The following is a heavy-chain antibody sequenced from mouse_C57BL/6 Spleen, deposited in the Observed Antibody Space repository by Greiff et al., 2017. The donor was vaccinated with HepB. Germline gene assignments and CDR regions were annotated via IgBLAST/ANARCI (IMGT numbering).Heavy chain of an antibody. V-gene: IGHV1-19*01. D-gene: IGHD4-1*01. CDR1: GYTFTDYY. CDR2: INPYNGGT. J-gene: IGHJ4*01. CDR3: ARPGTSYYYAMDY. Sequence: VQLQQSGPVLVKPGASVKMSCKASGYTFTDYYMNWVKQSHGKSLEWIGVINPYNGGTSYNQKFKGKATLTVDKSSSTAYMELNSLTSEDSAVYYCARPGTSYYYAMDYWGQGTSVTVSS.